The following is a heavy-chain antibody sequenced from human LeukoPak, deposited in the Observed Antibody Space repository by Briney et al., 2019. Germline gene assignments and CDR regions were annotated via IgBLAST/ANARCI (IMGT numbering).Heavy chain of an antibody. CDR3: ARGCLMSGVRGVTFDY. CDR1: GYTFTSYA. D-gene: IGHD3-10*01. Sequence: PGASVKVSCKASGYTFTSYAINWVRQATGKGLEWIASMNPNSGNTGYAQKVQGRFTMTRNTSITTAYMELSSLRSEDTAVYYCARGCLMSGVRGVTFDYWGQGSLVTVSS. J-gene: IGHJ4*02. CDR2: MNPNSGNT. V-gene: IGHV1-8*01.